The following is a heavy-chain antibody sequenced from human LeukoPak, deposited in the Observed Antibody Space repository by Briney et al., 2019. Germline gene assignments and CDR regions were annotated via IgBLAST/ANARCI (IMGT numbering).Heavy chain of an antibody. CDR1: GGTFNTYA. CDR2: VIPIFGTA. Sequence: ASVKVSCKASGGTFNTYAASWVRQAPGQGLEWMGGVIPIFGTANYAQKFQGRVTITADKSTSTAYMELSSLSSEDTALYYCARDVREYYYYYMDVWGKGTTVTVSS. D-gene: IGHD6-6*01. CDR3: ARDVREYYYYYMDV. J-gene: IGHJ6*03. V-gene: IGHV1-69*06.